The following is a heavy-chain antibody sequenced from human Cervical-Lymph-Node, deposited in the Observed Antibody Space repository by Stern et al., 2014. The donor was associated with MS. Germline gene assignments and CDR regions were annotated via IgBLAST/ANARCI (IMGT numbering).Heavy chain of an antibody. CDR1: GGTFSSIE. D-gene: IGHD6-13*01. CDR3: VRDQGGIADS. J-gene: IGHJ5*01. CDR2: IIPLFGTT. Sequence: QVQLVQSGAEVKKPGSSMKVSCKASGGTFSSIEISWVRQAPGQGLEWLGGIIPLFGTTNYAPKVQGRVTIIADESTNTVNMELSSLRSEDTAVHYCVRDQGGIADSWGQGTLVTVSS. V-gene: IGHV1-69*01.